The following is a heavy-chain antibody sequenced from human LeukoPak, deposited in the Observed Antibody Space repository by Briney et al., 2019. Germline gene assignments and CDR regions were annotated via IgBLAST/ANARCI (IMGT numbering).Heavy chain of an antibody. V-gene: IGHV3-23*01. J-gene: IGHJ6*02. CDR3: AKRNWNYQVFYYGMDV. Sequence: GGSLRLSCAGSGFTFSSYAMSWVRQAPGKGLEWVSAISGSGGSTYYADSVKGRFTISRDNSKNTLYLQMNSLRAEDTAVYYCAKRNWNYQVFYYGMDVWGQGTTVTVSS. D-gene: IGHD1-7*01. CDR2: ISGSGGST. CDR1: GFTFSSYA.